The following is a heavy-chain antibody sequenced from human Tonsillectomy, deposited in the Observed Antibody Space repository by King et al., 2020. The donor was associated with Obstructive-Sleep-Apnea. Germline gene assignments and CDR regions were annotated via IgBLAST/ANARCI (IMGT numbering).Heavy chain of an antibody. V-gene: IGHV4-4*02. Sequence: VQLQESGPGLVKPSETLSLTCAVSGGSIRSTNWWTWVRQPPGKGLEWIGEIYHSGSTNYNPSLKSRVTISVDKSKNQFSLKLSSVIAADTAVYYCARVTWRPDYNGMDVWGQGTTVTVSS. CDR2: IYHSGST. J-gene: IGHJ6*02. D-gene: IGHD4-23*01. CDR3: ARVTWRPDYNGMDV. CDR1: GGSIRSTNW.